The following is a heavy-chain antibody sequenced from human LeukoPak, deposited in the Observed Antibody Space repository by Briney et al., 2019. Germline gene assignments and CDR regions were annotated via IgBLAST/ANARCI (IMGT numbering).Heavy chain of an antibody. J-gene: IGHJ4*02. D-gene: IGHD6-13*01. Sequence: GGSLRLSCAASGLTVSSSYMSWVRQAPGKGLEWVSVIYSDGGTYYADSVKGRFTISRDNSKNTLYLQMNTLRAEDTAVYYCAKGGGSIAAAPYDYWGQGTLVTVSS. CDR2: IYSDGGT. CDR1: GLTVSSSY. CDR3: AKGGGSIAAAPYDY. V-gene: IGHV3-53*01.